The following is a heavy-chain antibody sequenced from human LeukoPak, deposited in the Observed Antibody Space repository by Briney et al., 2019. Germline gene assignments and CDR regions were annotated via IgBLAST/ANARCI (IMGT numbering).Heavy chain of an antibody. CDR2: IKHDGSKK. CDR3: ARKGVTRDACDM. Sequence: PGGSLRLSCEVSGFTFSNYWMVWVRQAPGNGPEWVANIKHDGSKKYYVDSVRGRFTIPRDNAKSSLYLQMNSLRVEDTAMYYCARKGVTRDACDMWGQGTMVTVSS. J-gene: IGHJ3*02. V-gene: IGHV3-7*03. CDR1: GFTFSNYW. D-gene: IGHD2-21*02.